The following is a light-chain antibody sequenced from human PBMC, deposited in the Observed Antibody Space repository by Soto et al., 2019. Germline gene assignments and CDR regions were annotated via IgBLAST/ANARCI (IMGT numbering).Light chain of an antibody. V-gene: IGKV1-39*01. CDR1: QSISSY. CDR2: AAS. J-gene: IGKJ1*01. CDR3: QQYGNSPWT. Sequence: DIQMTQSPSSLSASVGDRVTITCRASQSISSYLNWYQQKPGKAPKLLIYAASSLQSGVPSRFSGSGSGTEFTLTISSLQSEDFAVYYCQQYGNSPWTFGQGTKVDIK.